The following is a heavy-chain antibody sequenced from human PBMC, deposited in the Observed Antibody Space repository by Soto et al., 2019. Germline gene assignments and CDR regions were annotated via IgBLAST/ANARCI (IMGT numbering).Heavy chain of an antibody. J-gene: IGHJ4*02. D-gene: IGHD3-10*01. CDR3: ARQSYYFGSGRIGGDY. V-gene: IGHV3-74*01. CDR1: GFTFSAYW. CDR2: ISSDGSST. Sequence: EVQLLESGGGLVQPGGSLRLSCAASGFTFSAYWMHWVRQAPGKGLVWVSRISSDGSSTTYADCAEDRFIISRDNSNETLYLEISSLRAEDTAVYYCARQSYYFGSGRIGGDYWGQGTLVIVSS.